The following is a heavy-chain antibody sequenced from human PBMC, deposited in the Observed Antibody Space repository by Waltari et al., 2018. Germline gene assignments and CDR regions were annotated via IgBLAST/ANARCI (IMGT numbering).Heavy chain of an antibody. CDR1: GFTFSSYS. V-gene: IGHV3-48*01. J-gene: IGHJ3*02. D-gene: IGHD6-6*01. Sequence: EVQLVESGGGLVQPGGSLRLSCAASGFTFSSYSMNWVRQAPGKGLEWVSYISSSSSTIYYADSVKGRFTISRDNSKNTLYLQMNSLRAEDTAVYYCAANVLDAFDIWGQGTMVTVSS. CDR3: AANVLDAFDI. CDR2: ISSSSSTI.